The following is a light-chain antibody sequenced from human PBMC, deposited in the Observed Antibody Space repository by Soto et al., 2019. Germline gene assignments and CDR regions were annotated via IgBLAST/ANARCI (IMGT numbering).Light chain of an antibody. Sequence: QSVLTQPPSASGTPGQRVTISCSGSSSNIGTITVIWYQQLPGAAPKLLIYSDNQRPSGVPDRFSGSKSGTSASLAISGLQSEDEADYYCAAWDVSLVVFGGGTKLTVL. CDR2: SDN. J-gene: IGLJ2*01. CDR1: SSNIGTIT. V-gene: IGLV1-44*01. CDR3: AAWDVSLVV.